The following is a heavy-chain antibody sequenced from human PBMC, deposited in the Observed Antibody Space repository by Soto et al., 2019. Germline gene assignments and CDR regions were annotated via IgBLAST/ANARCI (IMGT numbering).Heavy chain of an antibody. CDR2: INPGGGST. V-gene: IGHV1-46*01. D-gene: IGHD6-19*01. Sequence: ASVKVSCKASGYTFTSYYMHWVRQAPGQGLEWMGIINPGGGSTSYAQKFQGRVTMTRDTSTSTVYMELSSLRSEDTAVYYCARVFASGCYALDIWGQGTKVTVSS. CDR3: ARVFASGCYALDI. CDR1: GYTFTSYY. J-gene: IGHJ3*02.